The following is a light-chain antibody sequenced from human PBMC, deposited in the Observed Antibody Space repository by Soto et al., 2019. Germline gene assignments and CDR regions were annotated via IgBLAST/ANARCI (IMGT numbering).Light chain of an antibody. J-gene: IGKJ4*01. Sequence: DIQMTQSPSTLSASVGDRVTIACRASQSISSYLAWYQQKPGKAPKLLIYDASNLESGVPSRFSGSGSGTEFALTISSLQPDDFASYYCQQYKSYSPFTFGGGTKVEIK. CDR1: QSISSY. CDR2: DAS. V-gene: IGKV1-5*01. CDR3: QQYKSYSPFT.